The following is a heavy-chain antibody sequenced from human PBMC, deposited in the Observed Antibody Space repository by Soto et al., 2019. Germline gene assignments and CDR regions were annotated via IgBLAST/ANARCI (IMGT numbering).Heavy chain of an antibody. CDR2: ISYDGSNK. J-gene: IGHJ4*02. V-gene: IGHV3-30*18. Sequence: GGSLRLSCAASGLTFSSYGMHWVRQAPGKGLEWVAVISYDGSNKYYADSVKGRFTISRDNSKNTLYLQMNSLRAEDTAVYYCAKRSGFTGPFDYWGQGTLVTVSS. D-gene: IGHD1-26*01. CDR3: AKRSGFTGPFDY. CDR1: GLTFSSYG.